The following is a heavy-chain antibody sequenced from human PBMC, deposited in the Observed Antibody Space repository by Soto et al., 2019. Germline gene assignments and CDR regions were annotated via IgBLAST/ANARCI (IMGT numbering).Heavy chain of an antibody. CDR1: GGSISSGGYY. CDR3: ARFGLALNEGSLDY. Sequence: SETLSLTCTVSGGSISSGGYYWSWIRQHPGRGLEWIGYIYYSGSTYYNPSLKSRVTISVDTSKNQFSLKLSSVTAADTAVYYCARFGLALNEGSLDYWGQGTLVTVSS. V-gene: IGHV4-31*03. J-gene: IGHJ4*02. CDR2: IYYSGST. D-gene: IGHD3-3*01.